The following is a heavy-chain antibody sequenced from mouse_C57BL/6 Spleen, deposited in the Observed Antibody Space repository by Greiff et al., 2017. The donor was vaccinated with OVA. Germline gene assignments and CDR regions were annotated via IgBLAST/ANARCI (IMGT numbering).Heavy chain of an antibody. CDR2: IWRGGST. CDR1: GFSLTSYG. V-gene: IGHV2-5*01. J-gene: IGHJ1*03. Sequence: VMLVESGPGLVQPSQSLSITCTVSGFSLTSYGVHWVRQSPGKGLEWLGVIWRGGSTDYNAAFMSRLSITKDNSKSQVFFKMNSLQADDTAIYYCAKIGGSWYFDVWGTGTTVTVSS. CDR3: AKIGGSWYFDV.